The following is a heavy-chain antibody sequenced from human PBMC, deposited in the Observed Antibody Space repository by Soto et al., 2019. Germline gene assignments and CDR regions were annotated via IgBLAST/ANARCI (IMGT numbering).Heavy chain of an antibody. D-gene: IGHD2-2*01. Sequence: GESLKISCKGSGYSFTSYWIGWVRQMPGKGLEWMGIIYPGDSDTRYSPSFQGQVTISADKSISTAYLQWSSLKASDTAMYYCARQVVPAAIYYGMDVWGQGTTVTVSS. J-gene: IGHJ6*02. CDR2: IYPGDSDT. CDR1: GYSFTSYW. V-gene: IGHV5-51*01. CDR3: ARQVVPAAIYYGMDV.